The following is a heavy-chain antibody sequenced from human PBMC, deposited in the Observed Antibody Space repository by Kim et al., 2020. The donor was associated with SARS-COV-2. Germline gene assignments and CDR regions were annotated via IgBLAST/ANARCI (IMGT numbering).Heavy chain of an antibody. CDR3: ARVGAMGAFDY. V-gene: IGHV3-64*01. Sequence: GRFTICIDSSKNTLYLQMGSLRAEDMAVYYCARVGAMGAFDYWGQGALVTVSS. J-gene: IGHJ4*02. D-gene: IGHD3-16*01.